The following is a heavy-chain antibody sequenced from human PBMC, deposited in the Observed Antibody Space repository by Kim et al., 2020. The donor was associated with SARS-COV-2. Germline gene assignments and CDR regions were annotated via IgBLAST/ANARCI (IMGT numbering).Heavy chain of an antibody. Sequence: ADSVKGRFTISRDNSKNTLYLQMNSLRAEDTAVYYCASSQYSSGWYLDYWGQGTLVTVSS. J-gene: IGHJ4*02. CDR3: ASSQYSSGWYLDY. D-gene: IGHD6-19*01. V-gene: IGHV3-30*01.